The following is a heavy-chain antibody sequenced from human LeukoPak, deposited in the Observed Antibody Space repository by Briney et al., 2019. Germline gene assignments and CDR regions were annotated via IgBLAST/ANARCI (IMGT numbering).Heavy chain of an antibody. CDR3: AKEGLWLGFDY. V-gene: IGHV3-23*01. J-gene: IGHJ4*02. D-gene: IGHD5-18*01. CDR2: ISGSGGST. Sequence: PGGSLRLSCAASGFTFSSYAMSWVRQAPGKGLEWVSAISGSGGSTYYADSVKGRFAISRDNAKNSLYLEMNSLRAEDTAVYYCAKEGLWLGFDYWGQGTLVTVSS. CDR1: GFTFSSYA.